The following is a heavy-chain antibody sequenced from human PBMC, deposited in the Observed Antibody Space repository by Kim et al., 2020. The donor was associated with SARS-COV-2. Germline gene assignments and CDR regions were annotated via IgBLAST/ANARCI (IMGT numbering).Heavy chain of an antibody. CDR2: INTNTGNP. Sequence: ASVKVSCKACGYTFTSYAMNWVRQAPGKGLEWMGWINTNTGNPTYAQGFTGRFVFSLDTSVSTAYLKISSLSAEDTAVYYCARASGSYYSPYNFDYWGQGTLVTVSS. V-gene: IGHV7-4-1*02. J-gene: IGHJ4*02. CDR3: ARASGSYYSPYNFDY. CDR1: GYTFTSYA. D-gene: IGHD3-10*01.